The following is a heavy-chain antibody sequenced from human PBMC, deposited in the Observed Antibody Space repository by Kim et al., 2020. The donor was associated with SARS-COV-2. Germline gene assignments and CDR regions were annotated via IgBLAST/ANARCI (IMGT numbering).Heavy chain of an antibody. V-gene: IGHV4-39*01. Sequence: KSRVTISVQTPKNQFSLKLSSVTAADTAVYYCARHGEPGLRYFDGPYFDYWGQGTLVTVSS. J-gene: IGHJ4*02. CDR3: ARHGEPGLRYFDGPYFDY. D-gene: IGHD3-9*01.